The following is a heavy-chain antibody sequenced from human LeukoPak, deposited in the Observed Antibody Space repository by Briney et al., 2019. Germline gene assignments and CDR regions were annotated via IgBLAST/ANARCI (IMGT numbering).Heavy chain of an antibody. V-gene: IGHV3-23*01. CDR3: AKGRLGYSCGIGFDY. CDR2: ISGSGDST. CDR1: GFTFSSYA. D-gene: IGHD5-18*01. Sequence: PGGSLRLSCAASGFTFSSYAMSWVRQAPGKGLEWVSAISGSGDSTYYADSVKGRFTISRDNSKNTLYLQMNSLRAEDTAVYYCAKGRLGYSCGIGFDYWGQGTLVTVSS. J-gene: IGHJ4*02.